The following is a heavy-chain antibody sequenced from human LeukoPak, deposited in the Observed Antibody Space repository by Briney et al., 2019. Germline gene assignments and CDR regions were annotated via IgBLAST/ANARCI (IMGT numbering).Heavy chain of an antibody. J-gene: IGHJ4*02. CDR2: INHSGST. Sequence: PSETLSLTCAVYGGSFSGYYWSWIRQPPGKGLEWIGEINHSGSTNYNPSLKSRVTILVDTSKNQFSLKLSSVTAADTAVYYCARLEVVTPPYYFDYWGQGTLVTVSS. CDR1: GGSFSGYY. V-gene: IGHV4-34*01. CDR3: ARLEVVTPPYYFDY. D-gene: IGHD4-23*01.